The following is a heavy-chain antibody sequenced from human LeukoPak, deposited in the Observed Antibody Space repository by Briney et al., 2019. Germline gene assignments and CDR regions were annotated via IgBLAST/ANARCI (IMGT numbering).Heavy chain of an antibody. CDR1: GGSFSGYY. D-gene: IGHD3-16*01. Sequence: PSETLSLTCAVYGGSFSGYYWSWIRQPPGKGLEWIGEINHSGSTNYNPSLKSRVTISVDTSKNQFSLKLSSVTAADTAVYYCAARVWGSPLNKWGQGALVTVSS. CDR3: AARVWGSPLNK. CDR2: INHSGST. V-gene: IGHV4-34*01. J-gene: IGHJ4*02.